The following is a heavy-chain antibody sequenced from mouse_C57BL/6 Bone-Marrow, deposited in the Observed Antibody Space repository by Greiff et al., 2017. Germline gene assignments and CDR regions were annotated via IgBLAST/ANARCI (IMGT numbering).Heavy chain of an antibody. CDR1: GYTFTDYE. CDR2: IDPETGGT. V-gene: IGHV1-15*01. CDR3: TGSNYPYYAMDY. J-gene: IGHJ4*01. D-gene: IGHD2-5*01. Sequence: VQRVESGAELVRPGASVTLSCKASGYTFTDYEMHWVKQTPVHGLEWIGAIDPETGGTAYNQKFKGKAILTADKSSSTAYMELRSLTSEDSAVYYCTGSNYPYYAMDYWGQGTSVTVSS.